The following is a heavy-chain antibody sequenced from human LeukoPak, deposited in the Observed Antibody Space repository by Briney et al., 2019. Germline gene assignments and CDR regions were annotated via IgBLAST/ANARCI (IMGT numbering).Heavy chain of an antibody. D-gene: IGHD3-22*01. CDR1: GFNFSAYG. J-gene: IGHJ1*01. CDR3: AKGRRGSSYVHYFDT. CDR2: IFFHGANE. Sequence: GKSLRLSCTASGFNFSAYGMHWVRQAPGKGLDWVAVIFFHGANEYYADSVKGRFTISRDNSNNTLYLQMNSVRAEDTAVYYCAKGRRGSSYVHYFDTWGQGTLVSLSS. V-gene: IGHV3-30*18.